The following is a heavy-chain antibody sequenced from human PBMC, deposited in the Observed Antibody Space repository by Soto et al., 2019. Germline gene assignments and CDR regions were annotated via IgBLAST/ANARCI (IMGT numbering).Heavy chain of an antibody. CDR2: LSYDGSNK. V-gene: IGHV3-30*18. D-gene: IGHD5-12*01. Sequence: QMQLVESGGGVVQPGRSLRLSCAASGFTFSSYGMHWVRQAPGKGLEWVAVLSYDGSNKYYADSVKGRFTISRDNSKNTLYLHMNSLIAEDTAVYYCAKENSRWLQAPDFDYGVQGTLVTVSS. CDR3: AKENSRWLQAPDFDY. CDR1: GFTFSSYG. J-gene: IGHJ4*02.